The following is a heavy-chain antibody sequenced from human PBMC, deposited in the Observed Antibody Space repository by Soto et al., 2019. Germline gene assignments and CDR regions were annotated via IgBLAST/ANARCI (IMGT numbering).Heavy chain of an antibody. J-gene: IGHJ4*02. CDR2: IRSNAYGETA. D-gene: IGHD7-27*01. CDR1: GFTFGDYA. Sequence: GGSLRLSCTASGFTFGDYAMSWVRQAPGKGLEWVGFIRSNAYGETAEYAATVKGRFTITIDDSNSIAYLQMNSLKTDDTAVYYCTRAPTGETPGYFDYWGQGTLVTVSS. CDR3: TRAPTGETPGYFDY. V-gene: IGHV3-49*04.